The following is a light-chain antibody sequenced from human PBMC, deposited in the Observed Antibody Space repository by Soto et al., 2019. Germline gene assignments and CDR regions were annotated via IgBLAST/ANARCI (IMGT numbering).Light chain of an antibody. J-gene: IGLJ3*02. V-gene: IGLV2-23*01. Sequence: QSVLTQPASVSGSPGQSITISCTGTNSDVGNYNLVSWYQQHPGKTPKLIIYEGNKRPPGVSDRFSGSKSGDTASLTISGLLAEDEADYYCCSYDGGSIYVLFGGGTQLTVL. CDR1: NSDVGNYNL. CDR2: EGN. CDR3: CSYDGGSIYVL.